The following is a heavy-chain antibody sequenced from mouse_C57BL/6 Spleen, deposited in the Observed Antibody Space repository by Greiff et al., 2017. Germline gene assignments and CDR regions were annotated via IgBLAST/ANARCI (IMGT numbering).Heavy chain of an antibody. CDR2: FYPGRGSI. J-gene: IGHJ4*01. D-gene: IGHD4-1*01. CDR3: ARHEDYWDAMDY. V-gene: IGHV1-62-2*01. CDR1: GYTFTEYT. Sequence: VKLVESGAELVKPGASVKLSCKASGYTFTEYTIHWVKQRSGQGLEWIGWFYPGRGSIKYNEKFKDKATLTADKSSSTVYMELSRLTSEDSAVYFCARHEDYWDAMDYWGQGTSVTVSS.